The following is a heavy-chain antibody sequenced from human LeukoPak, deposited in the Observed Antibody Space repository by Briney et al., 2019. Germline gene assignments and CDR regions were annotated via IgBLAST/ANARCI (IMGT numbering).Heavy chain of an antibody. D-gene: IGHD2-2*01. Sequence: SETLSLTCTVSGGSISSSSYYWGWIRQPPGKGLEWVGSIYYSGSTYYNPSLKSRVTISVDTSKNQFSLKLSSVTAADTAVYYCASNIKALDIVVVPAAIAFDYWGQGTLVTVSS. CDR3: ASNIKALDIVVVPAAIAFDY. CDR2: IYYSGST. CDR1: GGSISSSSYY. J-gene: IGHJ4*02. V-gene: IGHV4-39*01.